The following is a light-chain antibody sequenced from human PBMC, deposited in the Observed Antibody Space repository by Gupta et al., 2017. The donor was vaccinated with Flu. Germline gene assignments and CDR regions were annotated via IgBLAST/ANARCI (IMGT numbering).Light chain of an antibody. J-gene: IGLJ7*01. CDR3: GTWDSRLSAAV. Sequence: QSVLTQPPSVSAAPGQKVTISCSGSSSNIGNNYVSWYQQLPGTTPKLLSYDNNKRPSGIPDRFSGSKSGTSATLGITGLQTGDEADYYCGTWDSRLSAAVFGGGTQLTVL. V-gene: IGLV1-51*01. CDR2: DNN. CDR1: SSNIGNNY.